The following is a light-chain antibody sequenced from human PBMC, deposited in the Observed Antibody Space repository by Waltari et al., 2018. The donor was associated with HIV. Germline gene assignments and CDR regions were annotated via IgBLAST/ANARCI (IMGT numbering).Light chain of an antibody. CDR2: RNK. V-gene: IGLV1-47*01. CDR1: SSNIERNS. CDR3: AAWDDSLTVVL. Sequence: QSVLTQSPSASATPGQRVTMSCSGSSSNIERNSVYWYQQLPGTAPKLLIYRNKQRPPGVPDRVSGSKSGTSASLAISGLRSEDEGEYYCAAWDDSLTVVLFGGGTKLTVL. J-gene: IGLJ3*02.